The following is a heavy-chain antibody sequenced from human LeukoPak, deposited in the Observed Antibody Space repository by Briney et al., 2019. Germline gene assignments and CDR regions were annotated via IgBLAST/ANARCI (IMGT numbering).Heavy chain of an antibody. V-gene: IGHV4-34*01. D-gene: IGHD3-10*01. J-gene: IGHJ5*02. CDR3: ARSILGFLVWFDP. CDR1: GWSFSGYY. CDR2: INHSGST. Sequence: SETLSLTCAVYGWSFSGYYWSWIRQPPGKGLEWIGEINHSGSTNYNPSLKSGVIISVGTSSNHFSLKLSPVTAADAAVYYCARSILGFLVWFDPWGQGTLVTVSS.